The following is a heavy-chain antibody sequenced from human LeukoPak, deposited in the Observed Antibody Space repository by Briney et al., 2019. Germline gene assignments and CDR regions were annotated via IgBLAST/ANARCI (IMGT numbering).Heavy chain of an antibody. CDR1: GYTFTGYY. D-gene: IGHD3-10*01. J-gene: IGHJ5*02. CDR3: ASRSGSSNWFDP. Sequence: EASVKVSCKASGYTFTGYYMHWGRQAPGQGLEWMGWINPNSGGTNYAQKFQGRVTMTRDTSISTAYMELSRLRSDDTAVYYCASRSGSSNWFDPWGQGTLVTVSS. V-gene: IGHV1-2*02. CDR2: INPNSGGT.